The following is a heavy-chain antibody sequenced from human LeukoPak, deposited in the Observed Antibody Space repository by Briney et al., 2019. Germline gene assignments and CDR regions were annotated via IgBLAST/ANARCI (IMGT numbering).Heavy chain of an antibody. Sequence: GGSLRLSCAASGFNFSIHWMTWVRQAPGKGLEWVANIPDDGSETNYVDSVKGRFIISRDNAKNSVSLQVSSLREEDTALYYCARGWAAIPDWGQGTLVTDSS. J-gene: IGHJ1*01. CDR2: IPDDGSET. CDR1: GFNFSIHW. D-gene: IGHD2-15*01. CDR3: ARGWAAIPD. V-gene: IGHV3-7*01.